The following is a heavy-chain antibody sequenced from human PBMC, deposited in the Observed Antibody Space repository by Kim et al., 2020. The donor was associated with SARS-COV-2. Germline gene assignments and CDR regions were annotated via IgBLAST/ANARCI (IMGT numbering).Heavy chain of an antibody. V-gene: IGHV3-30*01. Sequence: DSVKGRFTISRDNSKNTLFLQMNSLRPEDTAVYFCARGSDYGSGSYFFDYWGQGTLVTVSS. J-gene: IGHJ4*02. D-gene: IGHD3-10*01. CDR3: ARGSDYGSGSYFFDY.